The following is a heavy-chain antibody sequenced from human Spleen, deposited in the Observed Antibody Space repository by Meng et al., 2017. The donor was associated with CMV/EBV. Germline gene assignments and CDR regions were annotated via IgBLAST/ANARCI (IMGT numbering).Heavy chain of an antibody. CDR1: GFTFSSYS. CDR2: ISSSSSTI. J-gene: IGHJ6*02. D-gene: IGHD1-26*01. CDR3: AKDRGRWELLNHYYYGMDV. V-gene: IGHV3-48*01. Sequence: GESLKISCAASGFTFSSYSMNWVSQAPGKGLEWVSYISSSSSTIYYADSVKGRFSISRDNSKNTLYLQMNSLRAEDTAVYYCAKDRGRWELLNHYYYGMDVWGQGTTVTVSS.